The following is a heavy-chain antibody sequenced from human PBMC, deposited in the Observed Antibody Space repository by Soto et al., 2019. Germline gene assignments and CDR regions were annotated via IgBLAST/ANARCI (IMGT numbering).Heavy chain of an antibody. CDR2: INPSVGSI. D-gene: IGHD2-15*01. V-gene: IGHV1-46*03. Sequence: GASVKVSCKGSGFSFTSYYMHWVRQAPGQGIEWMGSINPSVGSIGYAKKFQGRVTMTRDSSTSIVYMELSSRRSEDSSVYYFASSLRGGNVNFVYWGQGTLVTVS. CDR1: GFSFTSYY. CDR3: ASSLRGGNVNFVY. J-gene: IGHJ4*02.